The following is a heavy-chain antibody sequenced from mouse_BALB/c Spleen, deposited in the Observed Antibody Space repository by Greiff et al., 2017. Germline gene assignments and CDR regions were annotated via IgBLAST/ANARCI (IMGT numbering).Heavy chain of an antibody. CDR3: ARRFLDGYYFDY. CDR2: ISSGGSYT. Sequence: EVKVEESGGGLVKPGGSLKLSCAASGFTFSSYAMSWVRQTPEKRLEWVATISSGGSYTYYPDSVKGRFTISRDNAKNTLYLQMSSLRSEDTAMYYCARRFLDGYYFDYWGQGTTLTVSS. J-gene: IGHJ2*01. V-gene: IGHV5-9-3*01. D-gene: IGHD2-3*01. CDR1: GFTFSSYA.